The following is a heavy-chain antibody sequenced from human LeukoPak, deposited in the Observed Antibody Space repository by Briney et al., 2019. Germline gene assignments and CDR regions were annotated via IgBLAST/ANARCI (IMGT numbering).Heavy chain of an antibody. J-gene: IGHJ6*02. CDR3: ARGPMGPLYSYGSTYYYYGMDV. CDR1: SYTFTSYG. D-gene: IGHD5-18*01. Sequence: GASVKVSCKASSYTFTSYGISWVRQAPGQGLEWMGWISAYNGNTNYAQKLQGRVTMTTDTSTSTAYMELRSLRSDDTAVYYCARGPMGPLYSYGSTYYYYGMDVWGQGTTVTVSS. CDR2: ISAYNGNT. V-gene: IGHV1-18*01.